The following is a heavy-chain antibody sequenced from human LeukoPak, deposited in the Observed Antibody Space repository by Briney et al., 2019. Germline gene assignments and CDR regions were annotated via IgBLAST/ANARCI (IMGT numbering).Heavy chain of an antibody. D-gene: IGHD1-1*01. CDR2: IYTSGST. CDR3: ARERPVQTYYYYGMDV. CDR1: GGSISRYY. J-gene: IGHJ6*04. V-gene: IGHV4-4*07. Sequence: SETLSLTCTVSGGSISRYYWSWIRQPAGKGLEWIGRIYTSGSTNYNPSLKSRVTMSVDTSKNQFSLKLSSVTAADTAVYYCARERPVQTYYYYGMDVWGEGTTVTVSS.